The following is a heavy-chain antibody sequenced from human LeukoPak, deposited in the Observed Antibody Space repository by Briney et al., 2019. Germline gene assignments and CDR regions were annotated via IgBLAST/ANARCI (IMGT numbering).Heavy chain of an antibody. D-gene: IGHD3-10*01. Sequence: SETLSLTCTVSGGSISSGGYYWSWIRQHPGKGLEWIGYIYYSGSTYYNPSLKSRVTISVDTSKNQFSLKLSSVTAADTAVYYCARVRVRMVRGVIDYWGQGTLVTVSS. CDR3: ARVRVRMVRGVIDY. V-gene: IGHV4-31*03. CDR1: GGSISSGGYY. CDR2: IYYSGST. J-gene: IGHJ4*02.